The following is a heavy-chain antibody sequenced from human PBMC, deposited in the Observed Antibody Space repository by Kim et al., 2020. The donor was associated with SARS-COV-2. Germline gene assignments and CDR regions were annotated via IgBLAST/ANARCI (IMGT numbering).Heavy chain of an antibody. Sequence: ASVKVSCKVSGHTLIDLSMHWVRQAPGRGLEWMGGFDPEDGETIYAQKFQGRVTMTEDTSTDTAYMELSSLRSEDTAVYYCVAWSLLDCSSITCYASDIWGRGTMVIVSS. D-gene: IGHD2-2*01. CDR3: VAWSLLDCSSITCYASDI. CDR1: GHTLIDLS. CDR2: FDPEDGET. V-gene: IGHV1-24*01. J-gene: IGHJ3*02.